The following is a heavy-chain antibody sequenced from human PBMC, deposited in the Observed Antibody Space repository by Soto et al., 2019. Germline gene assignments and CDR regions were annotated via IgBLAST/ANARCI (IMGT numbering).Heavy chain of an antibody. Sequence: PGGSLRLSCLASGLTFSDFAMTWVRHVPGRGLEWVASLDGAGGSTYYAESVRGRFSISRDNSQNTLFLQMKRLTVDDTAIYYCAAPRDEYGSGVSWFTYGMDIWGQGTTVT. CDR2: LDGAGGST. CDR1: GLTFSDFA. J-gene: IGHJ6*02. CDR3: AAPRDEYGSGVSWFTYGMDI. D-gene: IGHD3-10*01. V-gene: IGHV3-23*01.